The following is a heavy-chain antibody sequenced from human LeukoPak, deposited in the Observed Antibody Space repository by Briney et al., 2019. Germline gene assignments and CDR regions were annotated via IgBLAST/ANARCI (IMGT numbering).Heavy chain of an antibody. CDR3: ARDWSSKYPYYYGMDV. CDR1: GFTFSSYA. J-gene: IGHJ6*02. D-gene: IGHD4-11*01. Sequence: GGSLRLSCAASGFTFSSYALHWVRQAPGKGLEWVAVISYDGSNKYYADSVKGRFTISRDNSKITLYLQMNSLRAEDTAVYYCARDWSSKYPYYYGMDVWGQGTMVTVSS. CDR2: ISYDGSNK. V-gene: IGHV3-30-3*01.